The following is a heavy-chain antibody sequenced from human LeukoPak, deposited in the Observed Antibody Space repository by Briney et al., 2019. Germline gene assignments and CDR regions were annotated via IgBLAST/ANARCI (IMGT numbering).Heavy chain of an antibody. J-gene: IGHJ4*02. CDR3: AKAGWFGDPADY. Sequence: GGSLRLSCAASGFTFSTYGVHWVRQAPGKGLKWVAFIRYDGSNKYYADSVKGRFTISRDNSKNTLYLQMNSLRAEDTAVYYCAKAGWFGDPADYWGQGTLVTVSS. CDR1: GFTFSTYG. D-gene: IGHD3-10*01. CDR2: IRYDGSNK. V-gene: IGHV3-30*02.